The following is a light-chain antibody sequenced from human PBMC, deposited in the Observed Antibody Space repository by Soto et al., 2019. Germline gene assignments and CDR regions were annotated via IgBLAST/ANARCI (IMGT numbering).Light chain of an antibody. J-gene: IGKJ5*01. Sequence: GDRVTITCLASQSIRSYLNWYQQKPGKAPKLLIYAASSLQSGVASRFSGSGSGTDFTLTISSLQPEDFATYYCQQSYSTTITFGQGTRLEIK. V-gene: IGKV1-39*01. CDR3: QQSYSTTIT. CDR2: AAS. CDR1: QSIRSY.